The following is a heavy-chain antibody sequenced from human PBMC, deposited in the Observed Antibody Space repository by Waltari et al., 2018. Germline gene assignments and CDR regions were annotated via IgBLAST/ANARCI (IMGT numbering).Heavy chain of an antibody. Sequence: QVQLVESGGGVVQPGRSLRLSCAASGFTFSSYGMHWVRQAPGKGLEWVELIWYDGSNKYYADSMNGRFTISRHDSENTLYLQRNSLGSEDTVVYYCARDDELSSNTLVDYWRQGALVTVAS. CDR3: ARDDELSSNTLVDY. CDR1: GFTFSSYG. V-gene: IGHV3-33*01. CDR2: IWYDGSNK. D-gene: IGHD2-2*01. J-gene: IGHJ4*02.